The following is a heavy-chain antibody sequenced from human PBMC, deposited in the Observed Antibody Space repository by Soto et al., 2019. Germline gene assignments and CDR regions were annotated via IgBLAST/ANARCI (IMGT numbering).Heavy chain of an antibody. V-gene: IGHV1-2*02. J-gene: IGHJ4*02. D-gene: IGHD3-22*01. Sequence: QVQLVQSGAEVREAGAAVRVSCKTSGYIFTDHLIHWVRQSPGQGLQWVGWVHPDSGGTNVAQAFQDRVTMTADTSTTTAYMDLARLRPDDTAIFYCARGAQGFFPVSGIYFYFDHWGQGTPVTVSS. CDR2: VHPDSGGT. CDR3: ARGAQGFFPVSGIYFYFDH. CDR1: GYIFTDHL.